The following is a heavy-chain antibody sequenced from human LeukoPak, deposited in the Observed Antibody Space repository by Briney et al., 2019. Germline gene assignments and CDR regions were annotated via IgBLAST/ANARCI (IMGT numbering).Heavy chain of an antibody. CDR1: DGSISGYY. V-gene: IGHV4-59*01. J-gene: IGHJ4*02. D-gene: IGHD2-2*01. Sequence: SETLSLTCTVSDGSISGYYWSWIRQPPGKGLEWLAYIYYSGSTNYNPSLQSRATISVDTSKNQVSLKLSSVTTADTAVYYCARGQLTFDYWGQGTLVTVSS. CDR3: ARGQLTFDY. CDR2: IYYSGST.